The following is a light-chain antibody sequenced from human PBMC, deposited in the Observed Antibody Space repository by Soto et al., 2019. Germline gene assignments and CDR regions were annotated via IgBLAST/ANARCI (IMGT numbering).Light chain of an antibody. CDR2: KAS. J-gene: IGKJ1*01. V-gene: IGKV1-5*03. CDR1: QDISTR. CDR3: QHYNSYSEA. Sequence: DIQLTQSPSSVSASVGDRVTITCRASQDISTRLAWYQQKPGKAPKLLIYKASTLKSGVPSRFSGSGSGTEFTLTISSLQPDDFATYYCQHYNSYSEAFGQGIKVDIK.